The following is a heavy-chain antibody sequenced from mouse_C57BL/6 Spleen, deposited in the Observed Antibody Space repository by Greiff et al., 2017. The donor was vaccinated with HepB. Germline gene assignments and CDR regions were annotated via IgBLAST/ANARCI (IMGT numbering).Heavy chain of an antibody. CDR2: INPNNGGT. V-gene: IGHV1-22*01. D-gene: IGHD2-4*01. CDR1: GYTFTDYN. Sequence: VQLQQSGPELVKPGASVKMSCKASGYTFTDYNMHWVKQSHGKSLEWIGYINPNNGGTSYNQKFKGKATLTVNKSSSTAYMELRSLTSEDSAVYYCARGRPDLGWYFDVWGTGTTVTVSS. CDR3: ARGRPDLGWYFDV. J-gene: IGHJ1*03.